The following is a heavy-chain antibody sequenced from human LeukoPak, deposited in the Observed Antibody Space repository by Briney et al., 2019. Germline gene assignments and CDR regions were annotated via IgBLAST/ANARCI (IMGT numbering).Heavy chain of an antibody. CDR3: ASERSGYYFFDY. J-gene: IGHJ4*02. D-gene: IGHD3-22*01. V-gene: IGHV3-21*01. Sequence: VWSLRLSCAASGFTFSSYSMNWVRQAPGKGLEWVSSISSSSSYIYYADSVKGRFTISRDNAKNSLYLQMNSLRAEDTAVYYCASERSGYYFFDYWGQGTLVTVS. CDR1: GFTFSSYS. CDR2: ISSSSSYI.